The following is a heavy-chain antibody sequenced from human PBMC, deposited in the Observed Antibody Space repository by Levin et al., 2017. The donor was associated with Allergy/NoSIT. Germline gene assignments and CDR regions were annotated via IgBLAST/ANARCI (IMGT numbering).Heavy chain of an antibody. CDR2: ISWNSGSI. CDR3: AKARSRTTYFDY. J-gene: IGHJ4*02. D-gene: IGHD2-2*01. V-gene: IGHV3-9*01. Sequence: SLKISCAASGFTFDDYAMHWVRQAPGKGLEWVSGISWNSGSIGYADSVKGRFTISRDNAKNSLYLQMNSLRAEDTALYYCAKARSRTTYFDYWGQGTLVTVSS. CDR1: GFTFDDYA.